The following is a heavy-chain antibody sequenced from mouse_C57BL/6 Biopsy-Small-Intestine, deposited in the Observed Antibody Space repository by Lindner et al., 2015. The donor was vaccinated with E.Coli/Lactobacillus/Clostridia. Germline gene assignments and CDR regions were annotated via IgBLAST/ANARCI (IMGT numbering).Heavy chain of an antibody. J-gene: IGHJ4*01. CDR2: IYPGDGDT. V-gene: IGHV1-80*01. CDR3: ARFSSVYDALDY. Sequence: VQLQESGAELVKPGASVKISCKASGYAFSSYWMNWVKQRPGKGLEWIGQIYPGDGDTNYNEKFRDKATLTADKSSSTAYMQLSSLTSEDSAVYFCARFSSVYDALDYWGSRNLSHRLL. CDR1: GYAFSSYW.